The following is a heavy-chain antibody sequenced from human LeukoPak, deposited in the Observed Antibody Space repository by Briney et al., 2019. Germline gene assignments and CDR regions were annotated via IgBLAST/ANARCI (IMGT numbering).Heavy chain of an antibody. CDR3: ARANSYGDLNWFDP. Sequence: SETLSLTCTVSGGSISSGGYSWSWIRQPPGKGLEWIGYIYHSGSTYYNPSLKSRVTISVDRSKNQFSLKLSSVTAADTAVYYCARANSYGDLNWFDPWGQGTLVTVSS. V-gene: IGHV4-30-2*01. CDR1: GGSISSGGYS. D-gene: IGHD4-17*01. J-gene: IGHJ5*02. CDR2: IYHSGST.